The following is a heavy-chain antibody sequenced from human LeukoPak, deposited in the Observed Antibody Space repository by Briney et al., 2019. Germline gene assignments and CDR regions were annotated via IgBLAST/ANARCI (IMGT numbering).Heavy chain of an antibody. CDR2: ISRYGGNT. D-gene: IGHD3-10*01. Sequence: GGSLRLSCSASGFTFSSYAMHWVRQAPGKGLEYVSAISRYGGNTYYARSGKGRFTISRDNSKNTLYLQMNSLRAEDTALYYCARDYGSGIDCWGQGTLGSVSS. CDR1: GFTFSSYA. J-gene: IGHJ4*02. CDR3: ARDYGSGIDC. V-gene: IGHV3-64*04.